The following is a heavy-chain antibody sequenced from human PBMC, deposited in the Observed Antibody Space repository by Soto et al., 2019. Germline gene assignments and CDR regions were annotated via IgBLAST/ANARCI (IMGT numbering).Heavy chain of an antibody. Sequence: ASVQVSCKGSGYTFINYGITWVRQAPGQGLEWMGWISAYNGSTKYVQQFQGRVTMTTDVSTGTSYMELRSLRSDDTAVYYCARRYSSGWNAFDPWGQGTQVTVSS. CDR3: ARRYSSGWNAFDP. CDR1: GYTFINYG. D-gene: IGHD6-19*01. J-gene: IGHJ5*02. V-gene: IGHV1-18*01. CDR2: ISAYNGST.